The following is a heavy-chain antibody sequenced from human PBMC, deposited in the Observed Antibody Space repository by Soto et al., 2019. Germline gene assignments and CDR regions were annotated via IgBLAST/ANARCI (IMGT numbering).Heavy chain of an antibody. CDR3: ARDRSSEWELEGYYYGMDV. CDR2: ISAYNGNT. CDR1: GYTFTSYG. Sequence: ASVKVSCKASGYTFTSYGISWVRQAPGQGLEWMGWISAYNGNTNYAQKLQGRVTMTTDTSTSTAYMELRSLRSDDTAVYYCARDRSSEWELEGYYYGMDVWGQGTTVTVSS. J-gene: IGHJ6*02. V-gene: IGHV1-18*01. D-gene: IGHD1-26*01.